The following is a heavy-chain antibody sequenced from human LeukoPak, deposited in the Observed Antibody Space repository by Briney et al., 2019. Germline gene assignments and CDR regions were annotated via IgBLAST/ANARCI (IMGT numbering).Heavy chain of an antibody. CDR1: GGSVSSGSYY. CDR3: ARCTGGWLQWYYFDY. D-gene: IGHD5-24*01. J-gene: IGHJ4*02. CDR2: IYYSGST. Sequence: SETLFLTCTVSGGSVSSGSYYWSWIRQPPGKGLEWIGYIYYSGSTNYNPSLKSRVTISVDTSKNQFSLKLSSVTAADTAVYYCARCTGGWLQWYYFDYWGQGTLVTVSS. V-gene: IGHV4-61*01.